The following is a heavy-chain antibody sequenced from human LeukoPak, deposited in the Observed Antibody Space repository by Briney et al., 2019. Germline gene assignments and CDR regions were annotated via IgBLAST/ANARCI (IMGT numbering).Heavy chain of an antibody. D-gene: IGHD6-19*01. CDR1: GFTYSSYW. J-gene: IGHJ5*02. CDR2: IKQDGSDK. V-gene: IGHV3-7*01. Sequence: PGGSLRLSCAASGFTYSSYWMSWVRQAPGKGPEWVANIKQDGSDKYYVDSVKGRFTISRDNAKNSLYLQMNSLRVEDTAVYFCARAVAENWFDPWRQGTLVTVSS. CDR3: ARAVAENWFDP.